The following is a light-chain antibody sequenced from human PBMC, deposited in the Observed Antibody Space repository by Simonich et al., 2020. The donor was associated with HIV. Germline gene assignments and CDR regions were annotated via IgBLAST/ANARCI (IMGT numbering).Light chain of an antibody. CDR2: WAS. Sequence: EIVMTQSPDSLAVSLGERATVNCRSSRSVLYSSNNKNYLAWYQQKPGQPPKLLIYWASTRESGVPDRFSGSGSGTDFTLTISSLQAEDVAVYYCQHYSNAPRTFGQGTKVEIK. CDR1: RSVLYSSNNKNY. CDR3: QHYSNAPRT. V-gene: IGKV4-1*01. J-gene: IGKJ1*01.